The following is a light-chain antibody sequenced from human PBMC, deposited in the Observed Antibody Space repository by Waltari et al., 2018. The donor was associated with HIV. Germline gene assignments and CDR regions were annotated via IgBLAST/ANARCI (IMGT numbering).Light chain of an antibody. V-gene: IGLV1-47*01. Sequence: QSVLTQPPSASGTPGPRITLSCSGSSPHVGRTYVYWYQQLPGTAPKVLIFMTNQRPSGVPDRFSASKSGTSASLAISGLRSEDEADYYCASWDDSLSIVVFGGGTKLTVL. J-gene: IGLJ2*01. CDR1: SPHVGRTY. CDR2: MTN. CDR3: ASWDDSLSIVV.